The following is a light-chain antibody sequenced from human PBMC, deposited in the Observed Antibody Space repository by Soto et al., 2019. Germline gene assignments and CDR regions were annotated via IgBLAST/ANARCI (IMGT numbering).Light chain of an antibody. J-gene: IGLJ1*01. Sequence: QSVLTQPASVSASPGQSITISCTGTSSDIGSYNLVSWYQKHPDKAPRLIIYEDNKRPSGVSSRFSGSKSASTASLTISGLQAEDEADYYCCSYVGNKNNFVFGTGTKVTVL. CDR2: EDN. CDR3: CSYVGNKNNFV. V-gene: IGLV2-23*01. CDR1: SSDIGSYNL.